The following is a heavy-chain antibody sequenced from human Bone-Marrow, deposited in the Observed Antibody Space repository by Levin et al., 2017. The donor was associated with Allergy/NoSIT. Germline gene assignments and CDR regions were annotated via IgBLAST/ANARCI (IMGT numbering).Heavy chain of an antibody. J-gene: IGHJ4*02. Sequence: PGGSLRLSCVASGFTFSNFAMSWVRQAPGKGLECVSVITDSGGSTYYADSVKGRFTISRDNSKNTLFLQMSSLRAEDTAVYYCARGGRTYDYWGQGTLVTVSS. CDR3: ARGGRTYDY. CDR1: GFTFSNFA. V-gene: IGHV3-23*01. CDR2: ITDSGGST. D-gene: IGHD1-14*01.